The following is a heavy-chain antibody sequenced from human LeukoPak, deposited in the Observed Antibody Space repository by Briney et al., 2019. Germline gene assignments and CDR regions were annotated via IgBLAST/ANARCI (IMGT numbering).Heavy chain of an antibody. V-gene: IGHV3-30-3*02. CDR1: GFTFSSYA. J-gene: IGHJ4*02. CDR3: AKHSPSAGSKSYCFDY. CDR2: ISYDGSNK. D-gene: IGHD3-10*01. Sequence: GGSLRLSCAASGFTFSSYAMHWVRQAPGKGLEWVAVISYDGSNKYYADSVKGRFTISRDNSKNTLYLQMNSLRAEDTAVYYCAKHSPSAGSKSYCFDYWGQGTLVTVSS.